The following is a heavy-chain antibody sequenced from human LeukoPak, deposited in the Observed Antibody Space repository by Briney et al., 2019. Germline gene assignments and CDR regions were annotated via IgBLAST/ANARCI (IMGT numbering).Heavy chain of an antibody. CDR1: GGTFSSYA. J-gene: IGHJ5*02. Sequence: GASVKVSCKASGGTFSSYAISWVRQAPGQGLEWMGGIIPIFGTANYAQKFQGRVTITADESTSTAYMELSSLRSEDTAVYYCARDDCSSTSCYTSWFDPWGQGTLVTVSS. CDR3: ARDDCSSTSCYTSWFDP. D-gene: IGHD2-2*02. V-gene: IGHV1-69*13. CDR2: IIPIFGTA.